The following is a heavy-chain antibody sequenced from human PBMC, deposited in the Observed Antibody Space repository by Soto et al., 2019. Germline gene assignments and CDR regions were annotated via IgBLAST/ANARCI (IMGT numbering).Heavy chain of an antibody. D-gene: IGHD1-1*01. CDR3: ARDKARLQLGGNYYFILDV. CDR1: GGTFRTSA. CDR2: IMPVFRRP. J-gene: IGHJ6*02. V-gene: IGHV1-69*12. Sequence: QVQLVQSGAEVKKPGSSVKVSCKASGGTFRTSAISWVRQAPGQGLEWVGGIMPVFRRPKYAQNFQDRVTITADECTSTAYMELNSLKSDDTAVYYWARDKARLQLGGNYYFILDVWGQGTVVTVSS.